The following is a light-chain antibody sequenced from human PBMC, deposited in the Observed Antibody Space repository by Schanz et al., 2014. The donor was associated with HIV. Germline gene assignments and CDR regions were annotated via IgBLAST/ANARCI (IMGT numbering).Light chain of an antibody. CDR1: SSNIGAGYD. CDR2: GNS. J-gene: IGLJ2*01. CDR3: GTWDSSLSGGL. V-gene: IGLV1-40*01. Sequence: QSVLTQPPSASGTPGQRVTMSCTGSSSNIGAGYDVHWYQQVPGTAPTLLIYGNSNRPSGVPDRFSGSKSGTSATLGITGLQTGDEADYYCGTWDSSLSGGLFGGGTKLTVL.